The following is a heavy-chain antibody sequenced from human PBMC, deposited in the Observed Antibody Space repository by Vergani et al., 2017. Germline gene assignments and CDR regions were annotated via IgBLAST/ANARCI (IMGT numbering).Heavy chain of an antibody. CDR3: AKDHSLRDHAYYYDSSGYSFDY. V-gene: IGHV3-74*01. CDR1: GFTFSSYG. Sequence: EVQLLESGGGLVQPGGSLRLSCAASGFTFSSYGMHWVRQAPGKGLVWVSRINSDGSSTRYADSVKGRFTISRDNAKNTLYLQMNSLRAEDTAVYYCAKDHSLRDHAYYYDSSGYSFDYWGQGTLVTVSS. J-gene: IGHJ4*02. CDR2: INSDGSST. D-gene: IGHD3-22*01.